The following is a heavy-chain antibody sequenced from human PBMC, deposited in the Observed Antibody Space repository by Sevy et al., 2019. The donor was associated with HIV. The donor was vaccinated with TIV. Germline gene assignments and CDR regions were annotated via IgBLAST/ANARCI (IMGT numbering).Heavy chain of an antibody. CDR3: ARAVVEISTWRSDY. CDR1: GFTFSSYR. CDR2: ISSNSDYI. V-gene: IGHV3-21*01. J-gene: IGHJ4*02. Sequence: GGSLRLSCAASGFTFSSYRMTWVRQAPGKGLEWVSCISSNSDYINYADSVKGRFTISRDNANNLLYLQMDSLRAEDTAVYYCARAVVEISTWRSDYWGQGTLVTVSS. D-gene: IGHD5-12*01.